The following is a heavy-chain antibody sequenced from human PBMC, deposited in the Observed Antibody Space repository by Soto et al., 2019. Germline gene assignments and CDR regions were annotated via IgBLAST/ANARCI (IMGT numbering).Heavy chain of an antibody. D-gene: IGHD5-18*01. CDR3: AKDRPTAMVKGSYYYGMDV. V-gene: IGHV4-59*02. CDR1: GDSVTSHY. Sequence: SETLSLTCSFSGDSVTSHYLTWIRQSPEKGLEWIGYMHYTGFSHYNPSLKSRLTISVDRSKNQFTLQLTSVTVEDTAVYYCAKDRPTAMVKGSYYYGMDVWGQGTKVTVSS. CDR2: MHYTGFS. J-gene: IGHJ6*02.